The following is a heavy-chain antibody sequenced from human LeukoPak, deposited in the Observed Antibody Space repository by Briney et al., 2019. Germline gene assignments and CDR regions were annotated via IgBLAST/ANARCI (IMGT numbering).Heavy chain of an antibody. V-gene: IGHV1-8*01. J-gene: IGHJ3*02. CDR3: ARGRDCDFLSGYYTRWANRRAAFDI. CDR1: LYTSTGYN. D-gene: IGHD3-3*01. CDR2: MNRISGNT. Sequence: GSAKVSSKPSLYTSTGYNINWVRQTPGQGLEWLGWMNRISGNTSNAQTFQGRVTLTRHTSISTACMEQSSLRSEDTAVYYCARGRDCDFLSGYYTRWANRRAAFDIWGQGTMVTAS.